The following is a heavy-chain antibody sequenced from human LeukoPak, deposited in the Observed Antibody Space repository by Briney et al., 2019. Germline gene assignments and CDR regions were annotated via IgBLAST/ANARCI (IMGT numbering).Heavy chain of an antibody. Sequence: SETLSLTCAVYGGSFSGYYWSWIRQPPGKGLEWIGEINHSGSTNYNPSLKSRVTISVDTSKNQFSLKLSSVTAADTAVYYCARGRRSVQRVAGGQYYYMDVWGKGTTVTVSS. CDR3: ARGRRSVQRVAGGQYYYMDV. CDR2: INHSGST. D-gene: IGHD3-16*01. J-gene: IGHJ6*03. CDR1: GGSFSGYY. V-gene: IGHV4-34*01.